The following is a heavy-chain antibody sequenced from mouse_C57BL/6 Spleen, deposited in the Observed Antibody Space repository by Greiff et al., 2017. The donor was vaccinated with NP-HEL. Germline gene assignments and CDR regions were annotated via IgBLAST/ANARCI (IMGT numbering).Heavy chain of an antibody. D-gene: IGHD2-5*01. CDR2: ISYDGSN. J-gene: IGHJ2*01. V-gene: IGHV3-6*01. CDR3: ARDSYSNPLYYFDG. Sequence: EVQLVESGPGLVKPSQSLSLSCSVTGYSITSGYYWNWIRQFPGNKLEWMGYISYDGSNNYNPSLKNRISITRDTSKNQFFLKLNSVTTEDTATYYCARDSYSNPLYYFDGWGQGTTLTVSS. CDR1: GYSITSGYY.